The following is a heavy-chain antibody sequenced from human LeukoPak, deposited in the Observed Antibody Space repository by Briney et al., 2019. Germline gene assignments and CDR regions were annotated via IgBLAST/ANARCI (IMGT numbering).Heavy chain of an antibody. J-gene: IGHJ4*02. CDR2: IYYSGST. D-gene: IGHD4-17*01. CDR1: GGSISSGDYY. Sequence: SQTLSLTCTVSGGSISSGDYYWSWIRQPPGKGLEWIGYIYYSGSTYYNPSLKSRVTISADTSKNQFSLKLSSVTAADTAVYYCARGALRRKSYDYWGQGTLVTVSS. V-gene: IGHV4-30-4*01. CDR3: ARGALRRKSYDY.